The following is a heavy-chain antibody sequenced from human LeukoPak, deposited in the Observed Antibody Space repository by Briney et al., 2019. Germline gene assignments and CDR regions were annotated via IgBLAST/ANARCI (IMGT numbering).Heavy chain of an antibody. CDR3: TTGDGTKFDS. CDR1: GFTFDDYA. Sequence: PGGSLRLSCAASGFTFDDYAMHWVRQAPGKGLEWVSSISGNSGSVGYVDSVKGRFTISRDNAKNSLYLQMNRLTLEDTALYHCTTGDGTKFDSWGQGTLVTVSS. D-gene: IGHD4-17*01. CDR2: ISGNSGSV. J-gene: IGHJ4*02. V-gene: IGHV3-9*01.